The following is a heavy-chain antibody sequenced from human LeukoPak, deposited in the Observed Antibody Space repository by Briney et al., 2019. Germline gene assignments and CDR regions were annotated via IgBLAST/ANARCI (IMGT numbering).Heavy chain of an antibody. D-gene: IGHD6-19*01. Sequence: ASVKVSCKASGYTFTSYDINWVRQATGQGLEWMGGIIPIFGTANYAQKFQGRVTITTDESTSTAYMELSSLRSEDTAVYYCAEAQWLVKEYNWFDPWGQGTLVTVSS. CDR2: IIPIFGTA. J-gene: IGHJ5*02. CDR3: AEAQWLVKEYNWFDP. V-gene: IGHV1-69*05. CDR1: GYTFTSYD.